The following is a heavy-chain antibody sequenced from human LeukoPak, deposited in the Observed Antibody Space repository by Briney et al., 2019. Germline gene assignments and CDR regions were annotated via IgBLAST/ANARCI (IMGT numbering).Heavy chain of an antibody. CDR2: ISYDGSNK. V-gene: IGHV3-30-3*01. CDR1: GFTFSSYA. J-gene: IGHJ4*02. Sequence: GGSLRLSCAASGFTFSSYAMHWVRQAPGKGLEWVAVISYDGSNKYYADSVKGRFTISRDNAMNSLHLQMNSLRAEDTAVYYCARVGSRFDYWGQGTLVTVSS. CDR3: ARVGSRFDY. D-gene: IGHD1-26*01.